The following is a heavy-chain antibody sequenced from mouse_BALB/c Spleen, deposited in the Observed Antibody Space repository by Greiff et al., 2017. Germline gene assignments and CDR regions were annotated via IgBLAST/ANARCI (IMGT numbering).Heavy chain of an antibody. CDR3: ARTLYGNYENAMDY. V-gene: IGHV8-12*01. CDR2: IYWDDDK. CDR1: GFSLSTSGMG. J-gene: IGHJ4*01. D-gene: IGHD2-1*01. Sequence: QVQLKESGPGILQPSQTLSLTCSFSGFSLSTSGMGVSWIRQPSGKGLEWLAHIYWDDDKRYNPSLKSRLTISKDTSRNQVFLKITSVDTADTATYYCARTLYGNYENAMDYWGQGTSVTVSS.